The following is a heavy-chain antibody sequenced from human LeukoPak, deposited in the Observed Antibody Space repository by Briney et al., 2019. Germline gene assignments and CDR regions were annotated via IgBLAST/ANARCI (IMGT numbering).Heavy chain of an antibody. CDR2: IYPGDSDT. CDR3: ARQNGYYKRGYFDY. J-gene: IGHJ4*02. Sequence: GESLKISCKGSGYSFTAYWIVWVRQMPGKGLEWMGIIYPGDSDTRYSPSFQGQVTISADKSINTAYLQWSSPKASDTAIYYCARQNGYYKRGYFDYWGQGTLVTVSS. V-gene: IGHV5-51*01. CDR1: GYSFTAYW. D-gene: IGHD1-26*01.